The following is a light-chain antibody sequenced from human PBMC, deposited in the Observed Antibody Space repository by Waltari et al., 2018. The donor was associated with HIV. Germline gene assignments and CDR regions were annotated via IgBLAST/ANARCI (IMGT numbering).Light chain of an antibody. CDR3: QAWDNSTAV. Sequence: SYELTQPPSVSVSPGLTASVTCSGDKLGDKYVCWYQQKPGRSPVLVLFQDTKRPSGIPDRFSGSNSGNTATLTISGTQAVDEADYFCQAWDNSTAVFGGGTQLTVL. J-gene: IGLJ2*01. CDR1: KLGDKY. V-gene: IGLV3-1*01. CDR2: QDT.